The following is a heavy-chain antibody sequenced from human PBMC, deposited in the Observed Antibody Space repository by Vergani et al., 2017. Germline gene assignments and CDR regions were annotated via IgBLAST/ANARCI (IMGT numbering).Heavy chain of an antibody. CDR3: AREGALRYFDWSKGDDAFDI. Sequence: QVQLVESGGGVVQPGRSLRLSCAASGFTFSSYVMHWVRQAPGKGLEWVAVIWYDGSNKYYAGSVKGRFTISRDNSKNTLYLQMNSLRAEDTAVYYCAREGALRYFDWSKGDDAFDIWGQGTMVTVSS. J-gene: IGHJ3*02. D-gene: IGHD3-9*01. V-gene: IGHV3-33*01. CDR1: GFTFSSYV. CDR2: IWYDGSNK.